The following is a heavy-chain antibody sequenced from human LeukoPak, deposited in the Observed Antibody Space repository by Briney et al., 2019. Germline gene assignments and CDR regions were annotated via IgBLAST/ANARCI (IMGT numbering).Heavy chain of an antibody. CDR3: ARDWSAIHYYYYMDV. J-gene: IGHJ6*03. D-gene: IGHD3-3*01. Sequence: ASVKVSCKASGYTFTSYGISWVRQAPGQGLEWMGWISAYNGNTNYAQKLQGRVTMTTDTSTSTACMELRSLRSDDTAVYYCARDWSAIHYYYYMDVWGKGTTVTVSS. CDR2: ISAYNGNT. CDR1: GYTFTSYG. V-gene: IGHV1-18*01.